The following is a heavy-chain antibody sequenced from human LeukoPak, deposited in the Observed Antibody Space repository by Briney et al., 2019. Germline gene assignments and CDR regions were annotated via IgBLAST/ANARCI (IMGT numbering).Heavy chain of an antibody. CDR2: IYHSGST. CDR1: GGSISSSNW. CDR3: ANFRDGYNSLFGAFDI. Sequence: SGTLTLTCAVSGGSISSSNWWSWVRQPPGKGLEWIGEIYHSGSTNYNPSLKSRFTISVDKSKNQVSLKLSSVTAADTAVYYCANFRDGYNSLFGAFDIWGQGTIVTVSS. V-gene: IGHV4-4*02. D-gene: IGHD5-24*01. J-gene: IGHJ3*02.